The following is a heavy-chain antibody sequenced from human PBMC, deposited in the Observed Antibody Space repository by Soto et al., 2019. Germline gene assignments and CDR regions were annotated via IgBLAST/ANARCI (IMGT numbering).Heavy chain of an antibody. CDR3: AREKLVGDYYYYGMDV. D-gene: IGHD6-6*01. Sequence: EVQLVESGGGLVKPGGSLRLSCAASGFTFSSYSMNWVRQAPGKGLEWVSSISSSSSYIYYADSVKGRFTISRDNAKNSLYLQMNSLRAEDTAVYYCAREKLVGDYYYYGMDVWGQGTTVTVSS. J-gene: IGHJ6*02. CDR1: GFTFSSYS. V-gene: IGHV3-21*01. CDR2: ISSSSSYI.